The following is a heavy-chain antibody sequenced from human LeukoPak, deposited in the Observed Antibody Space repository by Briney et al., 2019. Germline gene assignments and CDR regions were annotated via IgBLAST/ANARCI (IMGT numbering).Heavy chain of an antibody. D-gene: IGHD6-19*01. V-gene: IGHV1-69*04. J-gene: IGHJ4*02. Sequence: SVKVSCKASGGTFSSYAISWVRQAPGQGLEWMGRIIPIFGIANYAQKFQGRVTITADKSTSTAHMELSSLRSEDTAVYYCARLDSSGWYYFDYWGQGTLVTVSS. CDR3: ARLDSSGWYYFDY. CDR2: IIPIFGIA. CDR1: GGTFSSYA.